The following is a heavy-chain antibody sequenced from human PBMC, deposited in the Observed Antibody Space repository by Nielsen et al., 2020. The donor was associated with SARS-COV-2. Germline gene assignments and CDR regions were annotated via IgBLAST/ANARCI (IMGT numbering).Heavy chain of an antibody. CDR2: FNPGSGGT. Sequence: ASVKVSCKASVYTFTRYYMHWVRQAPGQGFEWLGWFNPGSGGTKYAQQFQGRVTTTRDMSVNTAYMELSGLTSDDTAVYYCARGAQQWLADSWGQGTLVTVSS. D-gene: IGHD6-19*01. CDR3: ARGAQQWLADS. J-gene: IGHJ5*02. CDR1: VYTFTRYY. V-gene: IGHV1-2*02.